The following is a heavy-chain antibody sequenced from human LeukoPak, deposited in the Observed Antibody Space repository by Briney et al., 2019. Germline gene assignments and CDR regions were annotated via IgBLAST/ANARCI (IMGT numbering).Heavy chain of an antibody. V-gene: IGHV3-21*01. D-gene: IGHD3-10*01. CDR1: GFTFSSYS. CDR3: ARGGRGFGELLFD. Sequence: KSGGSLRLSCAASGFTFSSYSMNWVRQAPGKGLEWVSSISSSSSYIYYADSVKGRFTISRDNAKNSLYLQMNSLRAEDTAVYYCARGGRGFGELLFDWGQGTLVTVSS. CDR2: ISSSSSYI. J-gene: IGHJ4*02.